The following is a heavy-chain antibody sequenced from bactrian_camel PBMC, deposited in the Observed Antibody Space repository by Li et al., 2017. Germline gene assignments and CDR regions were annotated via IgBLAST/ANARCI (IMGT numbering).Heavy chain of an antibody. CDR1: GFTFDVSD. D-gene: IGHD3*01. Sequence: SGFTFDVSDMGWYRQASGNKCELVSTTSGDGREYYADSVKGRFTISQDNNKNTVYLQMNNLTPDDTAMYLCAAVPGPFRTDGVALRPGAFPYWGQGTQVTVS. CDR2: TSGDGRE. CDR3: AAVPGPFRTDGVALRPGAFPY. V-gene: IGHV3S55*01. J-gene: IGHJ4*01.